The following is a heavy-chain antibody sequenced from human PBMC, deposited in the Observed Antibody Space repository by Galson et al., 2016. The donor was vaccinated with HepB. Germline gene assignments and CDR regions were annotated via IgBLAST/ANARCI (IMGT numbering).Heavy chain of an antibody. CDR2: ISYDAAND. Sequence: SLRLSCAASGFTFSTSAMHWVRQAPGKGLEWVAVISYDAANDYYADSVKGRFTISRDNSEDTLHLQMNSLRVEDTAVYYCVRDNREDMITFDFWGRGTLVTVSS. J-gene: IGHJ4*02. D-gene: IGHD3-22*01. V-gene: IGHV3-30*04. CDR3: VRDNREDMITFDF. CDR1: GFTFSTSA.